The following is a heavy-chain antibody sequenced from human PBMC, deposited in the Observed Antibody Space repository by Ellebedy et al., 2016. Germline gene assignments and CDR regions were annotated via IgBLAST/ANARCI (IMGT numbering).Heavy chain of an antibody. V-gene: IGHV4-34*01. CDR2: INHSGST. CDR3: ARVLAPDSGGAFDI. D-gene: IGHD6-25*01. CDR1: GGSFSGYY. J-gene: IGHJ3*02. Sequence: SETLSLXXAVYGGSFSGYYWSWIRQPPGKGLEWIGEINHSGSTNYNPSLKSRVTISVDTSKNQFSLKLSSVTAADTAVYYCARVLAPDSGGAFDIWGQGTMVTVSS.